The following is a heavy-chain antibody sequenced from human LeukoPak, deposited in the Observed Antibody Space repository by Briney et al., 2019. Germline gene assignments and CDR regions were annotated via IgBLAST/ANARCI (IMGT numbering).Heavy chain of an antibody. J-gene: IGHJ4*02. CDR3: ARRRGSSWQTSYYFDY. CDR2: INPSGGST. Sequence: ASVKVSCKASGYTFSDYYMHWVRQAPGQGLEWMGIINPSGGSTSYAQKFQGRVTMTRDTSTSTVYMELSSLRSEDTAVYYCARRRGSSWQTSYYFDYWGQGTLVTVSS. V-gene: IGHV1-46*01. CDR1: GYTFSDYY. D-gene: IGHD6-13*01.